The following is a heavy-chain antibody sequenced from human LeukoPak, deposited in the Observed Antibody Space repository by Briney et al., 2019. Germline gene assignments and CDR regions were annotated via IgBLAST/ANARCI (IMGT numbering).Heavy chain of an antibody. D-gene: IGHD3/OR15-3a*01. V-gene: IGHV4-39*01. J-gene: IGHJ4*02. Sequence: PSETLSLTCTVSGGSISSSSYYWGWIRQPPGKGLEWIGSIYYSGSTYYNPSLKSRVAISVDTSKNQFSLKLSSVTAADTAVYYCARQTGSGLFILPGGQGTLVTVSS. CDR2: IYYSGST. CDR3: ARQTGSGLFILP. CDR1: GGSISSSSYY.